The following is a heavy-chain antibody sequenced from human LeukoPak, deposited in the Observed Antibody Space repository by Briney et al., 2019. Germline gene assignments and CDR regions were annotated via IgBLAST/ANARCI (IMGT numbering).Heavy chain of an antibody. CDR1: GFTFSSSW. J-gene: IGHJ4*02. D-gene: IGHD2-2*01. CDR2: IKTDGSTT. V-gene: IGHV3-74*01. Sequence: KAGGSLRLSCAVSGFTFSSSWMHWVRQAPGKGLVWVSHIKTDGSTTAYADTVKGRFTISRDNAKNTLYLQMNSPRAEDTGVYYCARGNQQLPRSTPDYWGQGTLVTVSS. CDR3: ARGNQQLPRSTPDY.